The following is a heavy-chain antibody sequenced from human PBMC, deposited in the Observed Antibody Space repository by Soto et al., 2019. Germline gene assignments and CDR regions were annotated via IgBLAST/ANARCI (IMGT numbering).Heavy chain of an antibody. J-gene: IGHJ4*02. V-gene: IGHV3-23*01. D-gene: IGHD3-16*02. CDR3: ALGDLSLDY. CDR2: ISGSGGST. Sequence: GGSLRLSCAASGFTFSSYAMSWVRQPPGKGLEWVSAISGSGGSTYYADSVKGRFTISRDNSKNTLYLQMNSLRAEDTAVYYGALGDLSLDYWGQGTLVTVSS. CDR1: GFTFSSYA.